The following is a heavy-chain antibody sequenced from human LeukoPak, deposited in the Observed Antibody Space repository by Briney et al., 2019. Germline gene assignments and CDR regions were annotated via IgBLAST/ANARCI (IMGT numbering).Heavy chain of an antibody. Sequence: GASVKVSCKVSGYTLSELSMHWVRQAPGKGLEWMGGFDLEDGETIYAQKFQGRVTMTEDTSTDTAYMELSSLRSEDTAVYYCAPSLGWSVAAATGAFDIWGQGTMVTVSS. CDR1: GYTLSELS. J-gene: IGHJ3*02. CDR2: FDLEDGET. V-gene: IGHV1-24*01. D-gene: IGHD2-15*01. CDR3: APSLGWSVAAATGAFDI.